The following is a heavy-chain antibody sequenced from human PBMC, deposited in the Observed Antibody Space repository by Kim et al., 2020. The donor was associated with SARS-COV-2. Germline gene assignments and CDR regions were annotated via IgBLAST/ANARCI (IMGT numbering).Heavy chain of an antibody. D-gene: IGHD3-10*01. V-gene: IGHV3-7*03. CDR3: ARVVYYGSGRLSPWFDP. CDR1: GFTFSSYW. Sequence: GGSLRLSCAASGFTFSSYWMSWVRQAPGKGLEWVANIKQDGSEKYYVDSVKGRFTISRDNAKNSLYLQMNSLRAEDTAVYYCARVVYYGSGRLSPWFDPWGQGTLVTVSS. CDR2: IKQDGSEK. J-gene: IGHJ5*02.